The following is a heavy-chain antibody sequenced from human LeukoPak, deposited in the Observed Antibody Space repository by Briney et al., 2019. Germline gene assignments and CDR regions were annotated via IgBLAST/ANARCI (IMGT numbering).Heavy chain of an antibody. V-gene: IGHV3-21*01. D-gene: IGHD3-22*01. CDR1: GCTFRNYC. Sequence: GGSLRLSCAASGCTFRNYCMNWVRQAPGKGLEWVSSISSSSSYIYYADSVKGRFTISRDNAKNSLYLQMNSLRAEDTAVYYCARGYYYDSSGLIDYWGQGTLVTVSS. CDR3: ARGYYYDSSGLIDY. CDR2: ISSSSSYI. J-gene: IGHJ4*02.